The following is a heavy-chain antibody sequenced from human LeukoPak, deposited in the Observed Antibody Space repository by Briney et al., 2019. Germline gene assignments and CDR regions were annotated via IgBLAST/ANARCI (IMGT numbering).Heavy chain of an antibody. Sequence: SETLSLTCTVSGASINNYYWSWIRQPPGKGLEWIGYIHYRGSTNYNPSLKSRVTISVDTSKNQFSLKLSSLTAADTAVYYCARSVLGYSYGLHIDYWGQGTLVTVSS. D-gene: IGHD5-18*01. CDR1: GASINNYY. V-gene: IGHV4-59*01. CDR3: ARSVLGYSYGLHIDY. J-gene: IGHJ4*02. CDR2: IHYRGST.